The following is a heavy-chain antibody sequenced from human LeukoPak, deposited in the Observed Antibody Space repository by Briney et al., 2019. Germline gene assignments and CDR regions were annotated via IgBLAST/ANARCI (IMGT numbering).Heavy chain of an antibody. J-gene: IGHJ6*02. Sequence: SVTVSCTASGGTFSSYAISWVRQAPGQGLEWMGGIIPIFGTANYAQKFQGRVTITADESTSTAYMELSSLRSEDTAVYYCARDVDFWSGSPYMDVWGQGTTVTVSS. V-gene: IGHV1-69*13. CDR2: IIPIFGTA. CDR1: GGTFSSYA. D-gene: IGHD3-3*01. CDR3: ARDVDFWSGSPYMDV.